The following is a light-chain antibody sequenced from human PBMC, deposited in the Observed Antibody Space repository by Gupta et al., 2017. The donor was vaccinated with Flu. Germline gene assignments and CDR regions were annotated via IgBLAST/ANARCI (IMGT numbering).Light chain of an antibody. CDR2: EDT. V-gene: IGLV3-10*01. Sequence: SYDLTQPPSVSVSPGQTARITCSGDALPKKYAYWYQQKSGRAPVLVIYEDTARPSGIPESFSGSSSGTMATLIISGDQVEHEADYYCYSTDSSGSPVFGGGTKLTVL. CDR3: YSTDSSGSPV. CDR1: ALPKKY. J-gene: IGLJ3*02.